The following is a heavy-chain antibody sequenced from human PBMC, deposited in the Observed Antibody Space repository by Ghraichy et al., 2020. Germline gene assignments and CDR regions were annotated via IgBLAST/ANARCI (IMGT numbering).Heavy chain of an antibody. CDR3: ERVVAARGGDY. CDR1: GFTFSSYS. J-gene: IGHJ4*02. CDR2: ISSSSSYI. Sequence: GGSLRLSCAASGFTFSSYSMNWVRQAPGKGLEWVSSISSSSSYIYYAESVKGRFTISRDNAKNSLYLQMNSLRAEDTAVYYCERVVAARGGDYWGQGTLVTVSS. V-gene: IGHV3-21*01. D-gene: IGHD2-15*01.